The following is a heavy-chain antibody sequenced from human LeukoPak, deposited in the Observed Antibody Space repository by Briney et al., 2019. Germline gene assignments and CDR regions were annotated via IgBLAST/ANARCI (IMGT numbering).Heavy chain of an antibody. CDR3: ARDQGSYLDY. J-gene: IGHJ4*02. CDR1: GFTFSSYA. Sequence: GGSLRLSCAASGFTFSSYAMHWVRQAPGKGLEWVAVISYDGSNKYYADSVKGRFTISRDNSKNTLYLQMNSLRAEDTAVYYCARDQGSYLDYWGQGTLVTVSS. D-gene: IGHD1-26*01. CDR2: ISYDGSNK. V-gene: IGHV3-30-3*01.